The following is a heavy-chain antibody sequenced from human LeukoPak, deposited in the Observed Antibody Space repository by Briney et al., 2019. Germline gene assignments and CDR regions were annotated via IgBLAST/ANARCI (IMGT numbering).Heavy chain of an antibody. D-gene: IGHD5-24*01. J-gene: IGHJ6*03. CDR2: IIPIFGTA. Sequence: GASVKVSCKASGGTFSSYAISWVRQAPGQGLEWMGGIIPIFGTANYAQKFQGRVTITADESTSTAYMELSSLRSEDTAVYYCAAGGAGLQSYYYYYYMDVWGKGTTVTVSS. CDR1: GGTFSSYA. CDR3: AAGGAGLQSYYYYYYMDV. V-gene: IGHV1-69*01.